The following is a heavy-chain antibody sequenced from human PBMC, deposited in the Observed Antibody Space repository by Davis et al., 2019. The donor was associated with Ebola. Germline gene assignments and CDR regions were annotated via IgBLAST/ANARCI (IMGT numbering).Heavy chain of an antibody. D-gene: IGHD6-6*01. CDR2: IYYSGST. J-gene: IGHJ6*02. CDR3: ARRGLVELYYYYGMDV. CDR1: GGSISSGDYY. Sequence: SETLSLTCTVSGGSISSGDYYWSWIRQPPGKGLEWIGYIYYSGSTYYNPSLKSRVTISVDTSKNQFSLKLSSVTAADTAVYYCARRGLVELYYYYGMDVWGQGTTVTVSS. V-gene: IGHV4-30-4*01.